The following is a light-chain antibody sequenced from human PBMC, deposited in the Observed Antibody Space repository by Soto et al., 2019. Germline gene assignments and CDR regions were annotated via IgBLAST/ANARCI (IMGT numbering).Light chain of an antibody. V-gene: IGKV3-20*01. CDR2: GAS. CDR1: QSVSSSY. Sequence: EIVLTQSPGTLSLSPGEGATLSCRASQSVSSSYLAWYQQKPGQAPRLLIYGASSRATGIPDRFSGSGSGTDFTLTISRLVPEDCAVYYCQQYGRSPLTFGGGTKVDIK. CDR3: QQYGRSPLT. J-gene: IGKJ4*01.